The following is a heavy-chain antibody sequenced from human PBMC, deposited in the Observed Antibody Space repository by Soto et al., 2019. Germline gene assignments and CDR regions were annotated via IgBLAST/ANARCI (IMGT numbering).Heavy chain of an antibody. CDR3: TSDTFGARDS. J-gene: IGHJ4*02. CDR1: GFTFSSEW. V-gene: IGHV3-74*01. CDR2: IDPYDTGI. Sequence: GGSLRLSCAASGFTFSSEWMHWVRQAPGKGLVWVSRIDPYDTGITYADSVKGRFTISRDDAKNTLYLQMNSLRAEDTAVYYCTSDTFGARDSWGQGTLVTVSS. D-gene: IGHD2-15*01.